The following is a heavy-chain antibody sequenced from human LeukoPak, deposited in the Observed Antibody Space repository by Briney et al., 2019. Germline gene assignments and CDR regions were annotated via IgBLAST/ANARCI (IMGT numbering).Heavy chain of an antibody. D-gene: IGHD2-21*02. J-gene: IGHJ4*02. CDR1: GGSFSGYY. CDR2: IYTSGST. Sequence: SETLSLTCAVYGGSFSGYYWSWIRQPPGKGLEWIGRIYTSGSTNYNPSLKSRVTISVDTSKNQFSLKLSSVTAADTAVYYCARDHCGGDCYIGTYYFDYWGQGTLVTVSS. V-gene: IGHV4-4*08. CDR3: ARDHCGGDCYIGTYYFDY.